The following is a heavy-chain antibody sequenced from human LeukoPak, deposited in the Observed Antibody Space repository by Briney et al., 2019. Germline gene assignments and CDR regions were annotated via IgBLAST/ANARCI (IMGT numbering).Heavy chain of an antibody. J-gene: IGHJ4*02. CDR2: INQDGSAK. Sequence: GGSLRLSCAASGFTFSSYWMSWGRQAPGKGLEWVANINQDGSAKDYGGSVEGRFTISRDNAKNSLYLQMNSLTAEDTAVYFCASAPNENYFDFWGQGTLVTVSS. CDR1: GFTFSSYW. V-gene: IGHV3-7*01. CDR3: ASAPNENYFDF.